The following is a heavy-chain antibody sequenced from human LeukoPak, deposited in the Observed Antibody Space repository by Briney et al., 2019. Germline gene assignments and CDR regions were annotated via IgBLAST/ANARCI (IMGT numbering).Heavy chain of an antibody. D-gene: IGHD5-12*01. CDR2: VVPVLGLI. CDR3: ALSGHDYDWFGP. Sequence: SVKVSCQASGGSLNIDHAFIWVRQARGQGLQWMGRVVPVLGLINYAQKFQGRVTISADKSTTTVYMQLNRLTSEDTAVYYCALSGHDYDWFGPWGQGTLITVSS. J-gene: IGHJ5*02. CDR1: GGSLNIDHA. V-gene: IGHV1-69*04.